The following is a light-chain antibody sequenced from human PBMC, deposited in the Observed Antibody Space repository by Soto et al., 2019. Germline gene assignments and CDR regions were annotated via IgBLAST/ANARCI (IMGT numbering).Light chain of an antibody. CDR1: SSDIGGYNY. CDR2: DVS. Sequence: QSALTQPASVSGSPGQSITISCTGTSSDIGGYNYVSWYQQHPGKAPKLTIYDVSNRPSGVSNRFSGSKSGNTASLAISGLQAEDEADYYCSSYTSSKTLIFGGGTKLTVL. CDR3: SSYTSSKTLI. J-gene: IGLJ2*01. V-gene: IGLV2-14*03.